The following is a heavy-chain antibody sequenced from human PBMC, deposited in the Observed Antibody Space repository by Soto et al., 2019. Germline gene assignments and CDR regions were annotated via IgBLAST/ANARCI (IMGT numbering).Heavy chain of an antibody. CDR2: IIPILGIA. V-gene: IGHV1-69*02. CDR1: GGTFSSYT. J-gene: IGHJ5*02. CDR3: ARGGGYYYGSGSYFNWFDP. D-gene: IGHD3-10*01. Sequence: SVKVSCKASGGTFSSYTISWVRQAPGQGLEWMGRIIPILGIANYAQKFQGRVTMTRDTSTSTVYMELSSLRSEDTAVYYCARGGGYYYGSGSYFNWFDPWGQGTLVTVSS.